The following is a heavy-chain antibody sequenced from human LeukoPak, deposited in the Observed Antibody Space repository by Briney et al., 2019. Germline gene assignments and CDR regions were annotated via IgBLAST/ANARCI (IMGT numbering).Heavy chain of an antibody. CDR1: GDSISSYY. D-gene: IGHD2/OR15-2a*01. CDR3: ARYYYAYNWFDP. V-gene: IGHV4-4*07. J-gene: IGHJ5*02. Sequence: SETLSLTCTVSGDSISSYYWSWIRQPAGKGLEWIGRIYTSGSTNYNPSLNSRVTMSVDTSKNQFSLKLSSVTAADTAMYFCARYYYAYNWFDPWGQGTLVTVSS. CDR2: IYTSGST.